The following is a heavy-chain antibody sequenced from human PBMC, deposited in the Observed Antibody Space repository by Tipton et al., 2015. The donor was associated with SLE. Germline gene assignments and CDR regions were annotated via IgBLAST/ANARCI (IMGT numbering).Heavy chain of an antibody. CDR3: ASLSSPSDY. D-gene: IGHD6-6*01. CDR1: GFTFSSYW. V-gene: IGHV3-74*01. J-gene: IGHJ4*02. CDR2: IDPNGRPT. Sequence: SLRLSCTASGFTFSSYWMHWVRQPPGKGLVWVSEIDPNGRPTNYADSVKDRFTISRDNAKNTLFLEMNSLRVDDTAVYYCASLSSPSDYWGQGTLVTVSS.